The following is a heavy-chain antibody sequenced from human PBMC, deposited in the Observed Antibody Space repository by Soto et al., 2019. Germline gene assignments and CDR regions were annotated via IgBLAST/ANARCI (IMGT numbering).Heavy chain of an antibody. Sequence: QVQVVQSGDEVKKPGASVKVSCKASGYTFTNYGFSWVRQAPGQGLEWMGWISGYNGNTKYAEKFQGRVTITTDTSRSTAHMELRTLRSDDTAVYYCAGEGKAPYYYYGMDVWGQGTAVPASS. CDR1: GYTFTNYG. V-gene: IGHV1-18*01. D-gene: IGHD6-13*01. CDR3: AGEGKAPYYYYGMDV. J-gene: IGHJ6*02. CDR2: ISGYNGNT.